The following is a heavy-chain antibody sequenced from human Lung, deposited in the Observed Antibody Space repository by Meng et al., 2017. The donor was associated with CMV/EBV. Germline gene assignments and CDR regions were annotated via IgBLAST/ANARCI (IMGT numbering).Heavy chain of an antibody. Sequence: SETLSLTCTVSGGSISGYYWTWIRQPPGKGLEWIGYVYYNENTYYTGGTNYNPSLKSRVTMSVDTSQNQFSLKLSSVTAADTAVYYCARDPLVRGWGGYVDYWGQGTLVTVSS. V-gene: IGHV4-59*01. J-gene: IGHJ4*01. D-gene: IGHD3-10*01. CDR3: ARDPLVRGWGGYVDY. CDR2: VYYNENTYYTGGT. CDR1: GGSISGYY.